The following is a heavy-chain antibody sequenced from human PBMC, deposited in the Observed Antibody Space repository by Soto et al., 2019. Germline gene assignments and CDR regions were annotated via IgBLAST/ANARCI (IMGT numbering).Heavy chain of an antibody. J-gene: IGHJ4*02. CDR1: GFSLSTSGMC. CDR3: ARITKGPVYFDY. Sequence: SGPTLVNPTQTLTLTCTFSGFSLSTSGMCVSWIRQPPGKALEWLARIDWDDDKYYSTSLKTRLTISKDTSKNQVVLTMTNMDPVDTATYYCARITKGPVYFDYWGQGTLVTVSA. CDR2: IDWDDDK. V-gene: IGHV2-70*11.